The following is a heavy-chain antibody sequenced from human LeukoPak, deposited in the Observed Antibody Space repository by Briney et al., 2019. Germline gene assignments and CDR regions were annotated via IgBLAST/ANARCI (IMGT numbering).Heavy chain of an antibody. J-gene: IGHJ6*03. CDR2: INSDGSTT. Sequence: PGGSLRLSCAASGFTFSGYWMRWVRQAPGKGRVWLSRINSDGSTTNYAGSVKGRFTISRDNAKKTLYLQMNSLRAEDTAVYYCASRATVSTWAYYYYYMDVWGRGTTVTVSS. CDR3: ASRATVSTWAYYYYYMDV. CDR1: GFTFSGYW. D-gene: IGHD4-17*01. V-gene: IGHV3-74*01.